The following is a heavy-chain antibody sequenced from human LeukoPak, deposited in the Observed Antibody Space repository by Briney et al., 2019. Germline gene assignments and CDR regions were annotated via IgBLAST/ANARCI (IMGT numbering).Heavy chain of an antibody. CDR1: GGTFSSYA. J-gene: IGHJ2*01. CDR3: ARDSRDDYYGDRFGIWYFDL. Sequence: GASVKVSCKASGGTFSSYAISWVRQAPGQGLEWMGGIIPVFGTANYAQKFQGRVTITADESTSTAYMELSSLRSEDTAVYYCARDSRDDYYGDRFGIWYFDLWGRGTLVTVSS. D-gene: IGHD3-10*01. CDR2: IIPVFGTA. V-gene: IGHV1-69*13.